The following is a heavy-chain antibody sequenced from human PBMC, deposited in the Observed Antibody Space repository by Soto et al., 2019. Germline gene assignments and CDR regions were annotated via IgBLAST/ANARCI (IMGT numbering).Heavy chain of an antibody. CDR3: ARDGSYCTNGVCFYYLDY. D-gene: IGHD2-8*01. V-gene: IGHV1-69*06. CDR2: IIPLFGKA. Sequence: QMQLVQSGAEAKTPGSSVTVSCKASGGSLNNYAVSWVRQAPGQGLEWMGRIIPLFGKADYARKLQGRVTLTAEKGANTGYMELSSLRSEDTAMYFCARDGSYCTNGVCFYYLDYCGQGTLVTVSS. CDR1: GGSLNNYA. J-gene: IGHJ4*02.